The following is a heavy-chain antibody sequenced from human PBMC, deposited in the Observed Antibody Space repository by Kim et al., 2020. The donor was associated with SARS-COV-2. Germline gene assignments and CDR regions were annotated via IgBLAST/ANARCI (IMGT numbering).Heavy chain of an antibody. CDR3: ARVVWSGYYKVYYYYMDV. CDR1: GFTFSSYG. D-gene: IGHD3-3*01. V-gene: IGHV3-30*03. CDR2: ISYDGSNK. J-gene: IGHJ6*03. Sequence: GGSLRLSCAASGFTFSSYGMHWVRQAPGKGLEWVAVISYDGSNKYYADSVKGRFTISRDNSKNTLYLQMNSLRAEDTAVYYCARVVWSGYYKVYYYYMDVWGKGTTVTVSS.